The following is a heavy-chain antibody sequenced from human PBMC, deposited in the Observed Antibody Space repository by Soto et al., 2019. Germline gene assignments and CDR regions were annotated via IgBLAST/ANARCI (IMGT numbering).Heavy chain of an antibody. CDR2: ISTHNDNR. V-gene: IGHV1-18*04. J-gene: IGHJ5*02. CDR1: GYTFTSYG. CDR3: ARVGQFDP. Sequence: QVQLVQSGAEVKKPGASVKVSCKTSGYTFTSYGISWVRQAPAQGLEWMGWISTHNDNRNYAQKFQDRVTMTIDTSTSTAYVELRGLRSDDTAVYFCARVGQFDPWGQGTLVIVSA. D-gene: IGHD3-10*01.